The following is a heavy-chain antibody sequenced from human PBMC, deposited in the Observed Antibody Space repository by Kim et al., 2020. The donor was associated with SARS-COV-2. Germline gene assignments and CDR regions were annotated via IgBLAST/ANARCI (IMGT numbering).Heavy chain of an antibody. CDR3: ASSHLWVVGADAFDI. CDR1: GGSISSYY. Sequence: SETLSLTCTVSGGSISSYYWSWIRQPPGKGLEWIGYIYYSGSTNYNPSLKSRVTISVDTSKNQFSLKLSSVTAADPAVYYCASSHLWVVGADAFDIWGQGTMVTVSS. CDR2: IYYSGST. D-gene: IGHD1-26*01. J-gene: IGHJ3*02. V-gene: IGHV4-59*01.